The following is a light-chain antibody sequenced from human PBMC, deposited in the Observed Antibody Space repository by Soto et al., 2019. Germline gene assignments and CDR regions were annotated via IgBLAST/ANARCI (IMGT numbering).Light chain of an antibody. CDR3: SSYTSTSTYV. CDR2: HVS. V-gene: IGLV2-14*01. Sequence: QSALTQPASVSGSPGQSTAISCTGTSSDVGGYNYVSWYQQYPGKAPKLMIYHVSNRPSGVSNRFSGSKSGNSASLTISGLQPEDEADYYCSSYTSTSTYVFLTGTMVTVL. J-gene: IGLJ1*01. CDR1: SSDVGGYNY.